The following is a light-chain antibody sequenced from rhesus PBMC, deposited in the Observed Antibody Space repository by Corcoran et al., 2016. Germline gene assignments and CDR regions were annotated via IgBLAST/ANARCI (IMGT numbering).Light chain of an antibody. CDR3: QQYSSRPWT. CDR1: QGISSW. Sequence: DIQMTQSPSSLSASVGDTVTITCRASQGISSWLAWHPQKPGKAPKLLIYKASSLQSGVPSRFSGSGSGTDFTLTISSLQSEDFATYYCQQYSSRPWTFGQGTKVEIK. CDR2: KAS. J-gene: IGKJ1*01. V-gene: IGKV1-22*01.